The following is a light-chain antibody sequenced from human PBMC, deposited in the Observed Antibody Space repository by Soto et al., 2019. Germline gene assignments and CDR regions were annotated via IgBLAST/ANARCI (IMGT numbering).Light chain of an antibody. CDR3: SSYTTDSTYV. V-gene: IGLV2-14*01. CDR1: SSDVGGYNY. Sequence: QSVLTQPASVSGSPGQSITISCTGTSSDVGGYNYVSWYQEHPGKAPKLMIYDVSNRPSGVSNRFSGSKSGNTASLTISGLQAEDDADYYCSSYTTDSTYVFGTGTKLTVL. CDR2: DVS. J-gene: IGLJ1*01.